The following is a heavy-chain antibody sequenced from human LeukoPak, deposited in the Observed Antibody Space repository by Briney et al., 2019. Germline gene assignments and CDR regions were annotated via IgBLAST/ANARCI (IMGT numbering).Heavy chain of an antibody. CDR3: ARDRGGGHMDV. D-gene: IGHD2-15*01. V-gene: IGHV3-13*01. Sequence: GGSLRPSCAASGFTFSTYDMHWVRQGTGKGLEWVSAIDTTGDTYYPGSVKGRFTISRENAKNSLYLQMNSLRAGDTAVYYCARDRGGGHMDVWGKGTTVTISS. CDR2: IDTTGDT. CDR1: GFTFSTYD. J-gene: IGHJ6*03.